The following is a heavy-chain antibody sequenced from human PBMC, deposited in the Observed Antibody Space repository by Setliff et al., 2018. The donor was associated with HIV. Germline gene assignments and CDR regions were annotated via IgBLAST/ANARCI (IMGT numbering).Heavy chain of an antibody. V-gene: IGHV4-61*01. J-gene: IGHJ6*03. CDR3: ASGACTSYRISSGDYYYYMDV. CDR2: IYYSGTT. Sequence: PSETLSLTCTVSAYSVSSASYYWSWLRQPPGKGLEWIGYIYYSGTTKYNPSFKSRVTISVDTSKNQFSLKLSSVTAADTAVYYCASGACTSYRISSGDYYYYMDVWGKGTTVTVSS. D-gene: IGHD6-6*01. CDR1: AYSVSSASYY.